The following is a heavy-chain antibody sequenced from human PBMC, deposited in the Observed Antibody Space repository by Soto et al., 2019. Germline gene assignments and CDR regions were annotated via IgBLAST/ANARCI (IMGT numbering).Heavy chain of an antibody. Sequence: QVQLVQSGAEVKKPGASVKVSCKASGYTFTNYYMHCVRQAPGQGLEWMGVINPSGGSTSYPQTFQGRVTMTRDTSTSTVYMELSSLRSDDTAVYYCAGDGVYSPFDYWGQGTLVTVSS. CDR2: INPSGGST. CDR1: GYTFTNYY. V-gene: IGHV1-46*03. D-gene: IGHD4-17*01. CDR3: AGDGVYSPFDY. J-gene: IGHJ4*02.